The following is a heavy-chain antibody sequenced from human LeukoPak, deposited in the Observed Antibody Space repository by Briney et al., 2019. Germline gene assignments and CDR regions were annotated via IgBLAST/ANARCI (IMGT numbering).Heavy chain of an antibody. V-gene: IGHV4-4*07. CDR2: IYTSGST. CDR3: ASHYDSSGYLSYAFDI. CDR1: GGSISSYY. J-gene: IGHJ3*02. D-gene: IGHD3-22*01. Sequence: SETLSLTCTVSGGSISSYYWSWIRQPAGKGLEWIGRIYTSGSTNYNPSLKSRVTMSVDTSKNQFSLKLSSVTAADTAVYYCASHYDSSGYLSYAFDIWGQGTMVTVSS.